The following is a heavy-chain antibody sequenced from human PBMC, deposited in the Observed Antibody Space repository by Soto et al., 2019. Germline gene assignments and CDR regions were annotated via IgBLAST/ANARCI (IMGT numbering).Heavy chain of an antibody. J-gene: IGHJ6*02. CDR3: ARWIQLWPPRYYGMDV. CDR2: MNPNSGNT. CDR1: GYTFTSYD. D-gene: IGHD5-18*01. V-gene: IGHV1-8*01. Sequence: QVQLVQSGAEVKKPGASVKVSCKASGYTFTSYDINWVRQDTGQGLEWMGWMNPNSGNTGYAQKFQGRVTMTRNTSISTAYMELSSLRSEDTAVYYCARWIQLWPPRYYGMDVWGQGTTVTVSS.